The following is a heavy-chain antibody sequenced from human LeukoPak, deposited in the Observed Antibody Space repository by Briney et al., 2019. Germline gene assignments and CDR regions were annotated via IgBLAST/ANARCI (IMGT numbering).Heavy chain of an antibody. CDR2: IYSGDTT. CDR1: GFTVSGNY. CDR3: ARRAGGYSHPYDH. Sequence: GGSLRLSCAVSGFTVSGNYMSWVRQAPGKGLEWVSLIYSGDTTLYADSVKGRFTISRDISKNTVYLQMNSLRAEDTAVYYCARRAGGYSHPYDHWGQGILVTVSS. J-gene: IGHJ4*02. D-gene: IGHD4-23*01. V-gene: IGHV3-53*01.